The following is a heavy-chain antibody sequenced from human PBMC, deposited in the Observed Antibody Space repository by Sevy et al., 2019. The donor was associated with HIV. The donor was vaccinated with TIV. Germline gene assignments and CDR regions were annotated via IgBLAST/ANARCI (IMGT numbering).Heavy chain of an antibody. CDR3: ARRNYDRSGYYYDAPVFDY. CDR2: IYPGDSDT. Sequence: GESLKISCKGSEFTFTSYWIGWVRQMPGKGLEWMGIIYPGDSDTRYSPSFQGQVTISADKSIGTAYLEWSSLKASDTAMYYCARRNYDRSGYYYDAPVFDYWGQGTLVTVSS. V-gene: IGHV5-51*01. D-gene: IGHD3-22*01. J-gene: IGHJ4*02. CDR1: EFTFTSYW.